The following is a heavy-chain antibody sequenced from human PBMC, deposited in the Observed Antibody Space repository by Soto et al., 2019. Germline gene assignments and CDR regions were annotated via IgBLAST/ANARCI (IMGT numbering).Heavy chain of an antibody. D-gene: IGHD2-15*01. CDR2: INHSGST. CDR1: GGSFSGYY. Sequence: ASETLSLTCAVYGGSFSGYYWSWIRQPPGKGLEWIGEINHSGSTNYNPSLKSRVTISVDTSKNQFSLKLSSVTAADTAVYYCARLPQTSPRAKGGYCSGGSCYGFDYWGQGTLVTVSS. J-gene: IGHJ4*02. V-gene: IGHV4-34*01. CDR3: ARLPQTSPRAKGGYCSGGSCYGFDY.